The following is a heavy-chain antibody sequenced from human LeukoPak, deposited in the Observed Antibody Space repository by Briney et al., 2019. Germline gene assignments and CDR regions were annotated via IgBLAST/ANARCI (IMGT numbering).Heavy chain of an antibody. CDR1: GGTFSSYA. CDR2: IIPIFGTA. CDR3: ATEAANTVTSSPYYFDY. Sequence: SVKVSCKASGGTFSSYAISWVRQAPGQGLEWMGGIIPIFGTANYAQKFQGRVTITADESTGTAYMELSSLRSEDTAVYYCATEAANTVTSSPYYFDYWGQGTLVTVSS. J-gene: IGHJ4*02. D-gene: IGHD4-17*01. V-gene: IGHV1-69*13.